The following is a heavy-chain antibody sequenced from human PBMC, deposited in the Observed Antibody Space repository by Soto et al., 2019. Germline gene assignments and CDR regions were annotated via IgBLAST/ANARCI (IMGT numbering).Heavy chain of an antibody. CDR2: IYYSGST. D-gene: IGHD5-18*01. J-gene: IGHJ4*02. V-gene: IGHV4-59*01. CDR1: GGSISSYY. CDR3: ARDRRGYSYGPFAY. Sequence: PSETLSLTCTVSGGSISSYYWSWIRQPPGKGLEWIGYIYYSGSTNYNPSLKSRVTISVDTSKNQFSLKLSSVTAADTAVYYCARDRRGYSYGPFAYWGQGTLVTVSS.